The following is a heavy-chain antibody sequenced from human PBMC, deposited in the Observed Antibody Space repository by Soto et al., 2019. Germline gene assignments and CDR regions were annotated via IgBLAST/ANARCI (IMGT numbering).Heavy chain of an antibody. CDR1: GFTFSSYS. CDR3: ARFSSDLQPGP. CDR2: ISSSSSTI. Sequence: HPGGSLRLSCAASGFTFSSYSMNWVPQAPGKGLEWVSYISSSSSTIYYADSVKGRFTISRDNAKNSLYLQMNSLRAEDTAVYYCARFSSDLQPGPWGQGTLVTVSS. V-gene: IGHV3-48*01. J-gene: IGHJ5*02.